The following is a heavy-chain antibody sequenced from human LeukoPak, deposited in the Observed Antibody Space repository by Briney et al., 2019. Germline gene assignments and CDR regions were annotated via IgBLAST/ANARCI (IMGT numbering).Heavy chain of an antibody. CDR3: AKEGYGSGSYLLSGAFDI. CDR1: GFTFSGYG. V-gene: IGHV3-30*02. CDR2: IRYDGSNK. D-gene: IGHD3-10*01. J-gene: IGHJ3*02. Sequence: QTGGSLRLSCAASGFTFSGYGMHWVRQAPGKGLEWVAFIRYDGSNKYYADSVKGRFTISRDNSKNTVYLQMNSLRAEDTAVYYCAKEGYGSGSYLLSGAFDIWGQGTMVTVSS.